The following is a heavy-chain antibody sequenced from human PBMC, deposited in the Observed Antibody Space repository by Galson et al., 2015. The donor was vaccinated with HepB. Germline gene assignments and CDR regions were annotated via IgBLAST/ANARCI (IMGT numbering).Heavy chain of an antibody. CDR2: ISYDGSNK. V-gene: IGHV3-30*18. Sequence: SLRLSCAASGFTFSSYGMHWVRQAPGKGLEWVAVISYDGSNKYYADSVKGRFTVSRDNSKNTLYLQMNSLRAEDTAVYYCAKDREANDYYYYGMDVWGQGTTVTVSS. D-gene: IGHD1-26*01. CDR3: AKDREANDYYYYGMDV. J-gene: IGHJ6*02. CDR1: GFTFSSYG.